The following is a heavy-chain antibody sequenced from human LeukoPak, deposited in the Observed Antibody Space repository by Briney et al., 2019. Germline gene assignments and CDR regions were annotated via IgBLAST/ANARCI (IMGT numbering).Heavy chain of an antibody. CDR2: IIPILGIA. D-gene: IGHD5-18*01. V-gene: IGHV1-69*04. J-gene: IGHJ4*02. Sequence: WXXXXPXXXLXWMGRIIPILGIANYAQKFQGRVTITAGKSTSTAYMELSSLRSEDTAVYYCARGPREYSYGYHPDWGQGTLVTVSS. CDR3: ARGPREYSYGYHPD.